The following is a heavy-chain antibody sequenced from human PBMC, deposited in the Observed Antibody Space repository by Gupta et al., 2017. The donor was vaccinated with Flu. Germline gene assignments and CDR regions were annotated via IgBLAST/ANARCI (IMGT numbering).Heavy chain of an antibody. V-gene: IGHV1-18*01. CDR3: ARGQLDMGSFNFDS. D-gene: IGHD2-2*03. Sequence: QVQLVQSGPEMQSPVASVRVSCKTSGYAFERSGISWLRQAPGRGLEWMGWVSVQNDDKLKYAAKFQGRMNIRTDTSTNTARLELWGLTPDDTAVYYGARGQLDMGSFNFDSWGQGTRVTVSS. J-gene: IGHJ4*02. CDR2: VSVQNDDKL. CDR1: GYAFERSG.